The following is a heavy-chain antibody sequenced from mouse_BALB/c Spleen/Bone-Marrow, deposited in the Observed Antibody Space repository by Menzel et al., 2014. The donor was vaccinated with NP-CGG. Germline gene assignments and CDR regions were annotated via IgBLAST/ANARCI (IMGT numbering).Heavy chain of an antibody. V-gene: IGHV7-1*02. Sequence: VQLKQSGGGLVQPGGSLILSCATSGFTFSDFYMEWVRQPPGNRLEWIAASRNKANDYTTEYSASVKGRFIVPRDTSQSILYLQMNALRAEDTAIYYCARDRYDEGDWYFDVWGAGTTVTVSS. D-gene: IGHD2-14*01. CDR3: ARDRYDEGDWYFDV. J-gene: IGHJ1*01. CDR2: SRNKANDYTT. CDR1: GFTFSDFY.